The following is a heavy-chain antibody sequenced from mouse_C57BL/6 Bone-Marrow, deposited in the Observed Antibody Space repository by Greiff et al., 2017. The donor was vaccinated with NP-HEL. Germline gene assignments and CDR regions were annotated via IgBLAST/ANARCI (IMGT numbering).Heavy chain of an antibody. V-gene: IGHV1-76*01. D-gene: IGHD2-4*01. Sequence: VQLQQSGAELVRPGASVKLSCKASGYTFTDYYIHWVKQRPGQGLEWIARISPGSGNTSYNEKFKGKATLTAEKSSSTAYMQLSSLTSEDSAGDFCASIYYDRYYAMDDWGQGTTVTVSS. CDR2: ISPGSGNT. CDR1: GYTFTDYY. CDR3: ASIYYDRYYAMDD. J-gene: IGHJ4*01.